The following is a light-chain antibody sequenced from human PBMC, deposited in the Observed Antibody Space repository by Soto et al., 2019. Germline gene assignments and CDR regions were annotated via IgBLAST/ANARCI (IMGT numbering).Light chain of an antibody. CDR2: AAS. CDR1: QSISSY. J-gene: IGKJ1*01. Sequence: DILMTQSPSSLSASVGDRVTITCRASQSISSYLNWYQQKPGKAPKLLIYAASSLQSGVPSRFSGSGSGTDFTLTISSLQPEDFATYYSQQSYSTPWTFGQGTKVEIK. CDR3: QQSYSTPWT. V-gene: IGKV1-39*01.